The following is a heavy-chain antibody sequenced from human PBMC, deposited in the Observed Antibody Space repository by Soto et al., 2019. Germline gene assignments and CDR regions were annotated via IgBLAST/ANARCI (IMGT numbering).Heavy chain of an antibody. CDR3: TCRIGYGDYSSFDY. Sequence: QVQLVQSGAEVKKPGSSVKVSCKASGGTFSSYAISCVRQAPGQGLEWMGGIIPIFGTANYAQKFQGRVTITADESTSTAYMELSSLRSEDTAVYYCTCRIGYGDYSSFDYWGQGTLVTVSS. J-gene: IGHJ4*02. D-gene: IGHD4-17*01. V-gene: IGHV1-69*01. CDR2: IIPIFGTA. CDR1: GGTFSSYA.